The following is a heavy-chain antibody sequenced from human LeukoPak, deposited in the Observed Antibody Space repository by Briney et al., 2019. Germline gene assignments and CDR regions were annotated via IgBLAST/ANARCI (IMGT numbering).Heavy chain of an antibody. CDR3: ARSQGTMTSPFDY. J-gene: IGHJ4*02. V-gene: IGHV3-21*06. CDR2: ISGSSSYI. Sequence: GGSLRLSCAASVFTFSSYGMNWVRQAPGKGLEWVSYISGSSSYIYYADSVKGRFTISRDNANNSLYLQMNSLRAEDTAVYYCARSQGTMTSPFDYWGQGTLVTVSS. D-gene: IGHD3-22*01. CDR1: VFTFSSYG.